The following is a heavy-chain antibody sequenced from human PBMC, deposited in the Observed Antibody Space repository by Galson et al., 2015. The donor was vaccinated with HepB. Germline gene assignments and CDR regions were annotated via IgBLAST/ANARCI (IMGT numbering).Heavy chain of an antibody. CDR3: AREPTADSS. CDR2: INEDGSEE. CDR1: GFTFTRHW. J-gene: IGHJ4*02. D-gene: IGHD6-13*01. Sequence: LRLSCAASGFTFTRHWMSWVRQAPGKGLEWVANINEDGSEENYMDSVKGRFTISRDNAKNSLYLQMNSPRAEDTAVYYCAREPTADSSWGQGTLVTVSS. V-gene: IGHV3-7*03.